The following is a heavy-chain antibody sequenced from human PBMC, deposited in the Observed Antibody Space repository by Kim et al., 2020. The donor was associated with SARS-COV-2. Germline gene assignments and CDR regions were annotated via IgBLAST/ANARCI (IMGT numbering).Heavy chain of an antibody. CDR2: INTNTGNP. V-gene: IGHV7-4-1*02. J-gene: IGHJ3*01. CDR1: GHIFSSYA. CDR3: SSSMLYGVFSAFDL. Sequence: ASVKVSCKASGHIFSSYAMNWVRQAPGQGLEWMGWINTNTGNPTYAQGFTGRIVFSLDPSDSTTYLQITSLKSEDTAVYYCSSSMLYGVFSAFDLWGQGTMVSVSS. D-gene: IGHD3-10*01.